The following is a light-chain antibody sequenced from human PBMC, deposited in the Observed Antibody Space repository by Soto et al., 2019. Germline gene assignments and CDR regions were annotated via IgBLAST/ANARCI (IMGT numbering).Light chain of an antibody. CDR2: DAS. Sequence: DLPMTQSPSSLSASVRDRVTITCQASQDISNYLNWYQHKPGKAPKLLICDASNLEPGVPSRFSGSGSGTDFTFTISSLQPEDIATYYCQQYANLPFTFGPGTKVEIK. CDR1: QDISNY. CDR3: QQYANLPFT. J-gene: IGKJ3*01. V-gene: IGKV1-33*01.